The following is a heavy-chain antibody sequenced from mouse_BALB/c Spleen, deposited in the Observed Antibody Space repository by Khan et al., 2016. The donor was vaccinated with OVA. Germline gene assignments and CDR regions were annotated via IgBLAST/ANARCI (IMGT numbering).Heavy chain of an antibody. Sequence: EVELVESGGGLVKPGGSLKLSCAASGFTFSNYAMSWVRQTPETRLEWVASISSGGSTYYPDSVKGRFTISRDNDRNILYLQMSSLRSEDTAMYYCARDYWFTYWGQGTLVTVSA. J-gene: IGHJ3*01. CDR3: ARDYWFTY. CDR2: ISSGGST. V-gene: IGHV5-6-5*01. CDR1: GFTFSNYA.